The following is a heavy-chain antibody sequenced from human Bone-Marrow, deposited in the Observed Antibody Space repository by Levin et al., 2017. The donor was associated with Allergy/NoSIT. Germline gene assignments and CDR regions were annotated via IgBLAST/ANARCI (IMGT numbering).Heavy chain of an antibody. CDR3: ARESYAFDI. J-gene: IGHJ3*02. Sequence: SETLSLTCTVSNYSISSGYFWGWIRQPPGMGLEWLGVIYHSGTTYYNPSLKSRVTMSVDTSNNQFSLNLTSVTAADAAVYYCARESYAFDIWGQGTIVTVSS. CDR2: IYHSGTT. CDR1: NYSISSGYF. V-gene: IGHV4-38-2*02.